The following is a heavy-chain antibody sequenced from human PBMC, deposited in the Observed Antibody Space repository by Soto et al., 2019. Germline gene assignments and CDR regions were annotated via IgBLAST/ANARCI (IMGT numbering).Heavy chain of an antibody. CDR1: GYTFTSYA. J-gene: IGHJ4*02. CDR2: INAGNGNT. Sequence: QVQLVQSGAEVKKPGASVKVSCKASGYTFTSYAMHWVRQAPGQRLEWMGWINAGNGNTKYSQKFQGRVTITRDTSASTAYMELSSLRYEDTAVYYCASWSWCGWYHFDYWGQGTLVTVSS. V-gene: IGHV1-3*01. D-gene: IGHD6-19*01. CDR3: ASWSWCGWYHFDY.